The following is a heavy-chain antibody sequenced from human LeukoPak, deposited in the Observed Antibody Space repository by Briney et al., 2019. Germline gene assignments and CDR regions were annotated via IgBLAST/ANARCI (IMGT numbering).Heavy chain of an antibody. V-gene: IGHV4-59*01. CDR1: GDSMSNYY. CDR2: IYYSGST. CDR3: AAGIATAGQFYYFDS. D-gene: IGHD6-13*01. Sequence: PSETLSLTCTVSGDSMSNYYWSWIRQPPGKGLEWIGYIYYSGSTNYKPSLRSRVTISVDTSKSQFSLKLSSVTAADTAIYYCAAGIATAGQFYYFDSWGQGTLVTVSS. J-gene: IGHJ4*02.